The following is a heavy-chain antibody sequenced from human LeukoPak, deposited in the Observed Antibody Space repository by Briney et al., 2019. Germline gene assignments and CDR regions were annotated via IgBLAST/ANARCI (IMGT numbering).Heavy chain of an antibody. CDR3: ARVSPDDYCSGGSCYEYFDY. CDR1: GGSFSGYY. D-gene: IGHD2-15*01. J-gene: IGHJ4*02. Sequence: SETLSLTCAVYGGSFSGYYWSWTRQPPGKGLEWIGEINHSGSTNYNPSLKSRVTISVDTSKNQFSLKLSSVTAADTAVYYCARVSPDDYCSGGSCYEYFDYWGQGTLVTVSS. V-gene: IGHV4-34*01. CDR2: INHSGST.